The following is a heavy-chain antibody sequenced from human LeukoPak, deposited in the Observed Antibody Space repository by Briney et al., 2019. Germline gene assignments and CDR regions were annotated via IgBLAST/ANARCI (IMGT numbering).Heavy chain of an antibody. CDR1: GFTFSNYA. Sequence: GGSLRLSCVASGFTFSNYAMSWVRQAPGRGLVWVARINSDESTTGYADSVKGRFTISRDNAKNTLYLQMNSLRVEDTAVYYCARDYCSGGSCYYYWGQGTLVTVSS. J-gene: IGHJ4*02. D-gene: IGHD2-15*01. CDR3: ARDYCSGGSCYYY. V-gene: IGHV3-74*01. CDR2: INSDESTT.